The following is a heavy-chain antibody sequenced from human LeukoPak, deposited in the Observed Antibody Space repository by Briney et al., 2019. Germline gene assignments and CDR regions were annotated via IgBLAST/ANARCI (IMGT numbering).Heavy chain of an antibody. CDR1: GYSFTTYW. D-gene: IGHD5-12*01. J-gene: IGHJ5*02. Sequence: GESLKISCKGSGYSFTTYWIGWVRQMPGKGLEWMGIIYPGDSDIKYSSSFQGQVTISADKSISTAYLQWSSLKASDTAVYYCARPSAGYSGYDPWGQGTLVTVSS. CDR2: IYPGDSDI. V-gene: IGHV5-51*01. CDR3: ARPSAGYSGYDP.